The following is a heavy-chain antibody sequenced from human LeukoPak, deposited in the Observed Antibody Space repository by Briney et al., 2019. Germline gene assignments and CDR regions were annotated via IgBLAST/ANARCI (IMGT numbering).Heavy chain of an antibody. CDR2: IHYSGST. CDR3: ATVASGWYPDY. J-gene: IGHJ4*02. CDR1: GGSISSYY. D-gene: IGHD6-19*01. V-gene: IGHV4-59*01. Sequence: PSETLSLTCTVSGGSISSYYWSWIRQPPGKGLEWIGYIHYSGSTSYNPSLKSRVTISVDTSKNQISLKVRSVTAADTAVYYCATVASGWYPDYWGQGALVTVAS.